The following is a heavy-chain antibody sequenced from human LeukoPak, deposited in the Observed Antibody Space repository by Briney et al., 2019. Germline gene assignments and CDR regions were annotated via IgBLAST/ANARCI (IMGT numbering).Heavy chain of an antibody. CDR1: GYNFVSYG. J-gene: IGHJ5*02. CDR2: ISPYSGTT. D-gene: IGHD3-3*01. Sequence: ASVKVSCKASGYNFVSYGIDWVRQAPGQGLEWLGWISPYSGTTIYAQDLQGRVTMTTDISTSTAYMELGNLKSDDTAVYFCARDPNYDFWSGSYTRWFDPWGQGTLVTVSS. V-gene: IGHV1-18*04. CDR3: ARDPNYDFWSGSYTRWFDP.